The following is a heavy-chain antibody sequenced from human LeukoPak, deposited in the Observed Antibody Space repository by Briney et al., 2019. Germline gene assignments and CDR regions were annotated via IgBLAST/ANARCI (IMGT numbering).Heavy chain of an antibody. D-gene: IGHD1-14*01. V-gene: IGHV3-21*01. CDR1: GFTFSSYS. J-gene: IGHJ4*02. CDR3: ARDRSSGGHDY. Sequence: GGSLRLSCAASGFTFSSYSMNWVRQAPGKGLEWVSFISSSSSYIYYADSVKGRFTISRDNAKNSLYLQMNSLRAEDTAVYYCARDRSSGGHDYWGQGTLVTVSS. CDR2: ISSSSSYI.